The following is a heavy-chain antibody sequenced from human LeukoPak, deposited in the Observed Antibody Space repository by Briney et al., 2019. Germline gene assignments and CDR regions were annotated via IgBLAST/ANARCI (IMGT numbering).Heavy chain of an antibody. Sequence: GGSLRLSCAASGFTFSSYWMHWVRQAPGKGLVWVSRINSDGSSTSYADSVKGRFTISRDNAKNSLYLQMNSLRAEDTAVYYCARDRPAYWFDPWGQGTLVTVSS. J-gene: IGHJ5*02. CDR1: GFTFSSYW. CDR2: INSDGSST. CDR3: ARDRPAYWFDP. V-gene: IGHV3-74*01.